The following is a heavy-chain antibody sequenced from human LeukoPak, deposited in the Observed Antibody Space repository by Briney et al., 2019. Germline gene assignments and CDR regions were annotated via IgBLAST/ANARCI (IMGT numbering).Heavy chain of an antibody. CDR3: AKVNLQELSEGADIDYFDY. CDR1: GFTFSSYG. CDR2: ISYDGSNK. D-gene: IGHD2-2*02. J-gene: IGHJ4*02. V-gene: IGHV3-30*18. Sequence: PGGSLRLSCAASGFTFSSYGMHWVRQAPGKGLEWVAVISYDGSNKYYADSVKGRFTISRDNSKNTLYLQMNSQRAADTAVYYCAKVNLQELSEGADIDYFDYWGQGILVTVSS.